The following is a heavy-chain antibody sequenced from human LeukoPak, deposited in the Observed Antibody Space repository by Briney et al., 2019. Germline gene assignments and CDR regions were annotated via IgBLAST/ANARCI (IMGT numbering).Heavy chain of an antibody. Sequence: GGSLRLSCAASGFTFDDYAMHWVRQAPGKGLEWVSLISGDGGSTYYADSVKGRFTISRDNSKNSLYLQMNSLRTEDTALYYCAKDMPPRLELPSHYYYGMDVWGQGTTVTVSS. V-gene: IGHV3-43*02. J-gene: IGHJ6*02. CDR3: AKDMPPRLELPSHYYYGMDV. D-gene: IGHD1-7*01. CDR1: GFTFDDYA. CDR2: ISGDGGST.